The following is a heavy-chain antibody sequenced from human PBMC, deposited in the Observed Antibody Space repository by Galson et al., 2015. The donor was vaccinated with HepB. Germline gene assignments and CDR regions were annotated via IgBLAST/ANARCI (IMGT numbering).Heavy chain of an antibody. J-gene: IGHJ4*02. V-gene: IGHV3-30*04. CDR3: ARSPWFDSGIYYDY. D-gene: IGHD3-10*01. Sequence: SLRLSCAASGFTFSNYAMHWVRQAPGKGLEWVAVISYDGSDKFYTDSVKGRFTISRENSKNTLYLQMNSLRAEDTAVYYCARSPWFDSGIYYDYVGQGTLVTVSS. CDR1: GFTFSNYA. CDR2: ISYDGSDK.